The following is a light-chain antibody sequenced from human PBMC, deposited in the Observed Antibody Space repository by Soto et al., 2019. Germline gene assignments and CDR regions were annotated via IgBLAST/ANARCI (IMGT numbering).Light chain of an antibody. CDR2: DVS. CDR3: SSYTSSSTRG. Sequence: QSVLTQPASVSGSPGQSITISCTGTSSDVGGYNYVSWYQQHPGKAPKLMIYDVSNRPSGVSNRFSGSKSGNTASLTISGLQAEDEADYYCSSYTSSSTRGFSGGIKLTVL. V-gene: IGLV2-14*01. CDR1: SSDVGGYNY. J-gene: IGLJ2*01.